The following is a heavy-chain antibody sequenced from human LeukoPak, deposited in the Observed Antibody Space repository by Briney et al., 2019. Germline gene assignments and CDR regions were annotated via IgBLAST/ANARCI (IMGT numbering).Heavy chain of an antibody. D-gene: IGHD3-22*01. V-gene: IGHV3-49*04. Sequence: GGSLRLSCTTSRFTFGDYAMSWVRQAPGKGLEWVGFIRSKAYGGTTEYAASVKGRFTISRDDSKSIAYLQMNSLKTVDTAVYYCLTYYYDSSGYYYIDQWGQGTLVTVSS. CDR2: IRSKAYGGTT. CDR3: LTYYYDSSGYYYIDQ. CDR1: RFTFGDYA. J-gene: IGHJ4*02.